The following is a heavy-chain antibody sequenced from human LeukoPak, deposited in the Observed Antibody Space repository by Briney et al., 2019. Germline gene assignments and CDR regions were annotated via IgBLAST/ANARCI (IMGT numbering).Heavy chain of an antibody. J-gene: IGHJ4*02. CDR1: GGPFTGYF. CDR2: IHNSGTT. D-gene: IGHD3-10*01. V-gene: IGHV4-34*01. Sequence: PSETLSLTCAVSGGPFTGYFWSWIRQPPGKGLEWIGEIHNSGTTNYNPSLNSRVTISEDTSENQIYLNLRSVTAADTAVCYCARRYDYSLGSFPFDFWGQGTLVTVSS. CDR3: ARRYDYSLGSFPFDF.